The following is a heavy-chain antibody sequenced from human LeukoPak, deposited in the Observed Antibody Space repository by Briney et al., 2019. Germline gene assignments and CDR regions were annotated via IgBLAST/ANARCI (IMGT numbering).Heavy chain of an antibody. CDR3: VRSLDY. Sequence: GGSLRLSCAASGFPFSTYAMNWVRQAPGKGLEWVSVITGSGGFTQYAGSVKGRFTISRDNSKNTVYLQMNSLRVEDTALYYCVRSLDYWGQGTLATVSS. CDR2: ITGSGGFT. CDR1: GFPFSTYA. V-gene: IGHV3-23*01. J-gene: IGHJ4*02.